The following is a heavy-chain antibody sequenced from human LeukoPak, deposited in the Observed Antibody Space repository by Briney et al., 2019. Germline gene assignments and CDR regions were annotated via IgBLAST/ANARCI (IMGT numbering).Heavy chain of an antibody. Sequence: PSETLSLTCTVSGDSISTSKSYWGWIRQPPLKGLEWIGSIYYTGNTYYNPSLKSRVSISVDTSKNQFYLKVIAVTAADTAIYYCARRITGTTSDSYDYWGQGTLVTVSS. CDR1: GDSISTSKSY. CDR2: IYYTGNT. V-gene: IGHV4-39*01. J-gene: IGHJ4*02. CDR3: ARRITGTTSDSYDY. D-gene: IGHD1-20*01.